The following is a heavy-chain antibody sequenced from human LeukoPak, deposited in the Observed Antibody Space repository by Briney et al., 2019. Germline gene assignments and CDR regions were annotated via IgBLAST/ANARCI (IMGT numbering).Heavy chain of an antibody. J-gene: IGHJ4*02. CDR1: GGSISSYY. CDR2: IYTSGST. D-gene: IGHD3-10*01. V-gene: IGHV4-4*07. Sequence: PSETLSLTCTVSGGSISSYYWSWIRQPAGKGLEWIGRIYTSGSTNYNLSLKSRVTMSVGTSKNQFSLKLSSVTAADTAVYYCAKEIGYYGSGSPGFDYWGQGTLVTVSS. CDR3: AKEIGYYGSGSPGFDY.